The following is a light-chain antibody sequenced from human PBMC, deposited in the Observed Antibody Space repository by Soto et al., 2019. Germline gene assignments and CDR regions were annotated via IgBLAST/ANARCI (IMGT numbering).Light chain of an antibody. Sequence: DIQMTQSPSSLSASAGDRITITCQASQDIATFLNWYQQKPGKAPRLLIYDASTLKPGDTSRFSGSGSGTDFTFTISSLQPEDIATYYCQQYDAFPLTFGGGTKVEIK. V-gene: IGKV1-33*01. J-gene: IGKJ4*01. CDR1: QDIATF. CDR2: DAS. CDR3: QQYDAFPLT.